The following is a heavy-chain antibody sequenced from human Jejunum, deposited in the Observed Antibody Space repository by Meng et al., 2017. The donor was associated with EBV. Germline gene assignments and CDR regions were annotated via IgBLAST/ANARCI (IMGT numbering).Heavy chain of an antibody. CDR2: INPHVGSS. J-gene: IGHJ5*02. CDR3: ARDVSDSNKAWWLDP. Sequence: LVNSGSEVKKPGTSDKGSIQATGYTFTTPDKHRVRQAPGQGIEWMGIINPHVGSSTYAQKFQDRVTMTRDMSTSTDYMELSSLGSEDTAIYYCARDVSDSNKAWWLDPWGQGTLVTVSS. CDR1: GYTFTTPD. D-gene: IGHD3-22*01. V-gene: IGHV1-46*01.